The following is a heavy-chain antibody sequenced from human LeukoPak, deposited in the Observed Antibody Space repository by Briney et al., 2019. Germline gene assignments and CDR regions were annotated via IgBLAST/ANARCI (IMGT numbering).Heavy chain of an antibody. V-gene: IGHV3-48*03. CDR1: GFKFSIYE. D-gene: IGHD2-21*02. Sequence: GGSLRLSCAASGFKFSIYEMNWVRQAPGKGLEWVSCISSSGSTMYYADSVKGRLTISRDNAKSSLYLQMNSLRAEDTAVYYCAREVTGDAFDIWGQGTMVTVSS. J-gene: IGHJ3*02. CDR2: ISSSGSTM. CDR3: AREVTGDAFDI.